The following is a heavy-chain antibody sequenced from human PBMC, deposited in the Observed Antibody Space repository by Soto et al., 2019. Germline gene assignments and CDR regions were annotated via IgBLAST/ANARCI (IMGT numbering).Heavy chain of an antibody. D-gene: IGHD6-19*01. CDR2: ISPGGDAT. J-gene: IGHJ4*02. Sequence: ASVKVSGKASGFTFTTYFMHWLRQAPGQGLEWMGIISPGGDATSYAEKFQGRVTVTKDTSTTTVYMELSSLRSEDTAVYYCARDWRYSSGLDYWGQGTLVTVSS. V-gene: IGHV1-46*01. CDR3: ARDWRYSSGLDY. CDR1: GFTFTTYF.